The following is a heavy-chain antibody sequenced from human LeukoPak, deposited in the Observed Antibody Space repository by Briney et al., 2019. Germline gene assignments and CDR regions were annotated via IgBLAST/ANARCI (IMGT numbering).Heavy chain of an antibody. CDR1: GGSISSGDYS. CDR2: IYHSGST. CDR3: ARGVYIAAAQYAY. V-gene: IGHV4-30-2*01. D-gene: IGHD6-13*01. J-gene: IGHJ4*02. Sequence: SETLSLTCAVSGGSISSGDYSWSWIRQPPGMGLEWIGFIYHSGSTYYNPSLKSRVTISVDRSKNHFSLKLSSVTAADTAVYYCARGVYIAAAQYAYWGQGTLVTVSS.